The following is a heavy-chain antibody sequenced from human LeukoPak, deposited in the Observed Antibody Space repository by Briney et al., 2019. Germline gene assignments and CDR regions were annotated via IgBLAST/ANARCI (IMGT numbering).Heavy chain of an antibody. J-gene: IGHJ5*02. CDR1: GFTFSGSA. V-gene: IGHV3-73*01. D-gene: IGHD1-26*01. CDR3: TRDSGTYNWFGP. Sequence: GGSLRLSCAASGFTFSGSAIHWVRQSSGKGLEWVGQIDKKDKGYATATAYAASVKGRFTISRDDSINTAYLQMKSLKTEDTALYYCTRDSGTYNWFGPWGQGTLV. CDR2: IDKKDKGYATAT.